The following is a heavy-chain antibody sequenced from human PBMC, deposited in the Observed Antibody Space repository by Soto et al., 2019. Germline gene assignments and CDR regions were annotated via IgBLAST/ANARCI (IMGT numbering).Heavy chain of an antibody. CDR2: MNPDSGST. CDR3: TRSRGRTGVDFDY. CDR1: GYTFTSYD. Sequence: ASVKVSCKASGYTFTSYDINWVRQATGQGLEWMGWMNPDSGSTGYVQKFQGRVTMTRDTSVSTAYLELSSLTSEDTAVYYCTRSRGRTGVDFDYWGQGTPVTVSS. V-gene: IGHV1-8*01. D-gene: IGHD1-26*01. J-gene: IGHJ4*02.